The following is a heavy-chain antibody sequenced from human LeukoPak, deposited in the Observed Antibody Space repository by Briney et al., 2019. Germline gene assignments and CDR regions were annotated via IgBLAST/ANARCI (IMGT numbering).Heavy chain of an antibody. J-gene: IGHJ5*02. D-gene: IGHD2-15*01. Sequence: SETLSLTCTVSGGSISSSSYCGGSIRRPPGKGLQWIGSMFERGRAHYNPSLRSRVTMSADTPKNQLSLQLTSVTAADTAEYYCARHRKDIAGAATLGCFDPWGQGTLVTVSS. CDR2: MFERGRA. V-gene: IGHV4-39*01. CDR3: ARHRKDIAGAATLGCFDP. CDR1: GGSISSSSYC.